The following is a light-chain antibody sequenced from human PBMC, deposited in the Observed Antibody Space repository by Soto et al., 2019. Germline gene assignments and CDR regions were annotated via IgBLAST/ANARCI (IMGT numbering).Light chain of an antibody. CDR1: QVISTS. CDR3: QQIFGTPLT. V-gene: IGKV1-9*01. Sequence: DIEMTQSPSLLSASVGERVTLTCRASQVISTSLTWYHAKPGKAPTLRNHAASTLASGVPSRFTGSGSRTEYRLTISSLQPEDFAPYYCQQIFGTPLTFGQGTQVDIK. CDR2: AAS. J-gene: IGKJ5*01.